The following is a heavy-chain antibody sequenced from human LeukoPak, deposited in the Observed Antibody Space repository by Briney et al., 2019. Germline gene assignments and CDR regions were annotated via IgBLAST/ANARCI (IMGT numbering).Heavy chain of an antibody. CDR1: GFTFSNAW. Sequence: GGFLRLSCAASGFTFSNAWMSWVRQAPGKGLEWVSLISWDGTSAYSADSVKGRFTISRDNSKNSLYLQMNSLRTEDTALYYCAKGSGGASADDAFDIWGQGTMVTVSS. D-gene: IGHD4-23*01. CDR3: AKGSGGASADDAFDI. J-gene: IGHJ3*02. V-gene: IGHV3-43*01. CDR2: ISWDGTSA.